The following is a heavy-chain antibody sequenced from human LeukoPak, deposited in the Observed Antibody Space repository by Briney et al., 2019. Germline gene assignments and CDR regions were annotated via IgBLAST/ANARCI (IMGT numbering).Heavy chain of an antibody. CDR3: ARVHYDFWSGYPTYAFDI. CDR1: GGSFCGYY. Sequence: PSETLSLTCSVYGGSFCGYYWSWIRQPPGKGVEWDGEINHSRSTNYNPSLKSRVTISVDTSKNQYSLKLSSVTAADTAVYYCARVHYDFWSGYPTYAFDIWGQGTMVTVSS. V-gene: IGHV4-34*01. J-gene: IGHJ3*02. D-gene: IGHD3-3*01. CDR2: INHSRST.